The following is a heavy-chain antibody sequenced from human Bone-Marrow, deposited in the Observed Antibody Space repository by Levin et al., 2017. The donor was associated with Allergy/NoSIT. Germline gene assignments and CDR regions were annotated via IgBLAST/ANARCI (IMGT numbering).Heavy chain of an antibody. CDR3: AKDRSRTIVGVVYYMDV. J-gene: IGHJ6*03. V-gene: IGHV3-43D*04. CDR1: GFTFDDYA. CDR2: ISWDGGST. Sequence: GGSLRLSCAASGFTFDDYAMHWVRQAPGKGLEWVSLISWDGGSTYYADSVKGRFTISRDNSKNSLYLQMNILRAEDTALYYCAKDRSRTIVGVVYYMDVWGKGTTVTVSS. D-gene: IGHD3-3*01.